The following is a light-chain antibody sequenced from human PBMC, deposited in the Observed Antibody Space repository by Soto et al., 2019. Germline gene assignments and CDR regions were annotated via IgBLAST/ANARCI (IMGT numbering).Light chain of an antibody. J-gene: IGKJ4*01. CDR3: QQYNKCPLT. Sequence: EIVMTQSPATLSVSPGDRATLYCRASQSVSSILAWYQQKPGQAPRLLIYGASTRATDIPARFSGSGSGTEFTLIISILQYEDVAVYYCQQYNKCPLTFGGGTKVEIK. CDR1: QSVSSI. V-gene: IGKV3-15*01. CDR2: GAS.